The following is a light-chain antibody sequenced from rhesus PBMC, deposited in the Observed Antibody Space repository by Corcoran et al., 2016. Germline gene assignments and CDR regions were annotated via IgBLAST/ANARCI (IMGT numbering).Light chain of an antibody. CDR2: AAS. V-gene: IGKV1-18*01. CDR3: QHYYDNPPFT. CDR1: QGISSW. J-gene: IGKJ3*01. Sequence: DIQMTQSPSSLSASVGDKVTISCRASQGISSWLAWYQQKPGKAPRLLIYAASRMQNGVPSRVSGSGSGTDYTLTITSLQPEDFAAYYCQHYYDNPPFTFGPGAKLDIK.